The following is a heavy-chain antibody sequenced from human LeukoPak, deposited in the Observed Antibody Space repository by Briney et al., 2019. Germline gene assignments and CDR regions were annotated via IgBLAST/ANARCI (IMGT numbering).Heavy chain of an antibody. CDR3: ASRIAAAGTHAFDT. CDR2: ISSSGSTI. CDR1: GFTFSSYE. Sequence: PGGSLRLSCAASGFTFSSYEMNWVRQAPGKGLEWVSYISSSGSTIYYADSVKGRFTISRDNAKNSLYLQMNSLRAEDTAVYYCASRIAAAGTHAFDTWGQGTMVTVSS. V-gene: IGHV3-48*03. J-gene: IGHJ3*02. D-gene: IGHD6-13*01.